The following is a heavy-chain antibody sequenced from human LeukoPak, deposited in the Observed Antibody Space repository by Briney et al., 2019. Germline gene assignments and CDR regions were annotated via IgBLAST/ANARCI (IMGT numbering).Heavy chain of an antibody. V-gene: IGHV3-23*01. J-gene: IGHJ4*02. D-gene: IGHD4-17*01. CDR1: GFTSSAFW. CDR3: AKNTTVTIDY. CDR2: ISGSGGIT. Sequence: AGGSLRLSCVASGFTSSAFWMSWVRQAPGKGLEWVSGISGSGGITYYADSVKGRFSISRDNSKNTLYLQMNSLRAEDTAVYYCAKNTTVTIDYWGQGTLVTVSS.